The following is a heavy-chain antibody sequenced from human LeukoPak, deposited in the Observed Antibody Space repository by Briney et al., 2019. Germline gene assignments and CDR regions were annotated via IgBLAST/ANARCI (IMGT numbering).Heavy chain of an antibody. CDR2: INHSGST. D-gene: IGHD2-2*01. CDR3: AKEAQGCSITSCYFDS. Sequence: SETLSLTCAVYGGSFSGYYWSWIRQPPGKGLEWIGEINHSGSTNYNPSLKSRVTISVDTSKNQFSLKLSSVTAAETAVYYCAKEAQGCSITSCYFDSWGQGTLVTVSS. CDR1: GGSFSGYY. V-gene: IGHV4-34*01. J-gene: IGHJ4*02.